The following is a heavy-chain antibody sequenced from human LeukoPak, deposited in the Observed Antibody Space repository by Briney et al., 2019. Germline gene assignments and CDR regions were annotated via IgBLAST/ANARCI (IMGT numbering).Heavy chain of an antibody. V-gene: IGHV4-38-2*02. D-gene: IGHD6-19*01. CDR2: IYHSGST. J-gene: IGHJ4*02. CDR3: ARDLGSSAATDYFDY. CDR1: GYSISSGYY. Sequence: SETLSLTCTVSGYSISSGYYWGWIRQPPGKGLEWIGSIYHSGSTNYNPSLKSRVTISVDTSKNQFSLKLSSVTAADTAVYYCARDLGSSAATDYFDYWGQGTLVTVSS.